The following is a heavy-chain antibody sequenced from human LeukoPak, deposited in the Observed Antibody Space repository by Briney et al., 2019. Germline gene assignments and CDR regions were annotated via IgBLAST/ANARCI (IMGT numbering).Heavy chain of an antibody. Sequence: ASVKVSCKASGYTFISTDIHWVRQATGQGLEWMGWVNPNSGNTGYAQKFQGRVTMTRDTSISTAYLELSSLRSDDTAVYYCAKVPSGYCASTNRLWLYFDYWGQGTLVTVSS. CDR3: AKVPSGYCASTNRLWLYFDY. D-gene: IGHD2-2*01. CDR2: VNPNSGNT. V-gene: IGHV1-8*01. CDR1: GYTFISTD. J-gene: IGHJ4*02.